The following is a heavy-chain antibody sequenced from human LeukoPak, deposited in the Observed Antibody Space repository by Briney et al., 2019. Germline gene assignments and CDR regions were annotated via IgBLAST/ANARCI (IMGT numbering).Heavy chain of an antibody. CDR2: IYTSGST. J-gene: IGHJ3*02. Sequence: SETLSLTCTVSGGSISSYYWSWIRQPPGKGLEWIANIYTSGSTNYNPSLKSRVTISVDTSKNQFSLKLTSVTAADTAVYYCARDLVTVTKGFDIWGQGTVVSVSS. CDR1: GGSISSYY. D-gene: IGHD4-17*01. V-gene: IGHV4-59*01. CDR3: ARDLVTVTKGFDI.